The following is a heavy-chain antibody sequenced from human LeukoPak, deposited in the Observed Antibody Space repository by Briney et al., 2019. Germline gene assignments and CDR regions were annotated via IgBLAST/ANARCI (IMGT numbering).Heavy chain of an antibody. V-gene: IGHV3-74*01. Sequence: GGSLRLSCVASGFTFSSYWMHWVRQAPGKGLVWVSRINSDGSSTSYADSVKGRFTISRDNAKNTLYLQMNSLRAEDTAVYYCARDLDYGDYVAYFDYWGQGTLVTVSS. CDR1: GFTFSSYW. J-gene: IGHJ4*02. CDR3: ARDLDYGDYVAYFDY. CDR2: INSDGSST. D-gene: IGHD4-17*01.